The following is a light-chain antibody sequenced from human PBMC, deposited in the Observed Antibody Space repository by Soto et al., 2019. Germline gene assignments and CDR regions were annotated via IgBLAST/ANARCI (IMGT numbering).Light chain of an antibody. V-gene: IGLV1-40*01. CDR2: ANN. J-gene: IGLJ2*01. CDR3: QSYDSSPSGSRV. Sequence: QSVLTQPPSVSGAPGQRVTISCTGSRTNIGAGYNVQWYQQVPGTAPKLLIYANNNRPSGVPDRFSGSKSGTSASLAITGPQAEDEADYYCQSYDSSPSGSRVFGGGTKLTVL. CDR1: RTNIGAGYN.